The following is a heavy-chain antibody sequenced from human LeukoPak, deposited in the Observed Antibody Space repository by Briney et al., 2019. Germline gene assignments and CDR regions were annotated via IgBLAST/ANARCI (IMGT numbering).Heavy chain of an antibody. CDR1: GGSFSGYY. CDR3: ARGRIAARQGDAFDI. Sequence: PSETLSLTCAVYGGSFSGYYWSWIRQPPGKGLEWIGEINHSGSTNYNPSLNSRVTISVDTSKNQFSLKLSSVTAADTAVYYCARGRIAARQGDAFDIWGQGTMVTVSS. J-gene: IGHJ3*02. V-gene: IGHV4-34*01. D-gene: IGHD6-6*01. CDR2: INHSGST.